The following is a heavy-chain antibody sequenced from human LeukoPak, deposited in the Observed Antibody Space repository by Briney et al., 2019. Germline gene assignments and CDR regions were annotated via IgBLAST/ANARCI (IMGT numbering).Heavy chain of an antibody. D-gene: IGHD2/OR15-2a*01. V-gene: IGHV3-73*01. Sequence: GGSLKLSCAASGFTFSGSAMHWVRQASGKGLEWVGRIGSKANSYGTAYAASVKGRFTISRDDSKNTAYLQINSLKTEDTAVYFLTFSYYFERRRFFHRGYWGQGTLVTVSS. CDR3: TFSYYFERRRFFHRGY. CDR1: GFTFSGSA. J-gene: IGHJ4*02. CDR2: IGSKANSYGT.